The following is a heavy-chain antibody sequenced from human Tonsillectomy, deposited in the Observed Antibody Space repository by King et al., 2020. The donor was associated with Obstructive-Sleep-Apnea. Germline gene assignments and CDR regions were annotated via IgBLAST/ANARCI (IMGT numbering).Heavy chain of an antibody. J-gene: IGHJ4*02. V-gene: IGHV3-74*01. D-gene: IGHD5-18*01. Sequence: VQLEESGGGLVQPGGSLRLSCAASGFTFSRSWMHWVRQVPGKGLMWVSHINSDGSSTNDADSVRGRFIISRDNAKNTVYLQMNRLRPEDTAVYYCARDLSYSLDYWGQGTLVTVSS. CDR1: GFTFSRSW. CDR2: INSDGSST. CDR3: ARDLSYSLDY.